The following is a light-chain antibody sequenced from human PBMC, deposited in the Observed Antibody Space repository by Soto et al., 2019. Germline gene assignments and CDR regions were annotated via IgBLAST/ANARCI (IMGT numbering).Light chain of an antibody. V-gene: IGKV1-39*01. J-gene: IGKJ2*01. CDR1: QTISNY. Sequence: DLQMTQSPSSLSASVGDRVTITCRASQTISNYLNWYQHIPGQAPNLLIFGAFHMQNGVPSRFSGSGSGTVFTLNISRLQPEDSANYYCRQSYRTPYTFGQGTNLEIK. CDR2: GAF. CDR3: RQSYRTPYT.